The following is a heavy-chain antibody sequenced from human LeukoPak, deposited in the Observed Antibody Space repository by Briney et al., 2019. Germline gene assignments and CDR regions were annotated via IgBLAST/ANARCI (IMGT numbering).Heavy chain of an antibody. CDR2: IKQDGSEK. D-gene: IGHD5-12*01. V-gene: IGHV3-7*01. CDR1: GFTFSTYA. Sequence: GGSLRLSCAAAGFTFSTYAIHWVRQAPGKGLEWVANIKQDGSEKYYVDSVKGRFTISRDNAKNSLYLQMNSLRAEDTAVYYCARDGLRAEDAFDIWGQGTMVTVSS. CDR3: ARDGLRAEDAFDI. J-gene: IGHJ3*02.